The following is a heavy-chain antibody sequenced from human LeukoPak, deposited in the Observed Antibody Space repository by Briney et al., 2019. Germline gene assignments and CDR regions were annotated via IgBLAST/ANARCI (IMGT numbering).Heavy chain of an antibody. J-gene: IGHJ4*02. Sequence: SETLSLTCTVSGYSISSGYYWGWIRQPPGKGLEWIGSIYHSGSTYYNPSLKSRVTISVDTSKNQFSLKLSSVTAADTAVYYCARDLSRGPVDYWGQGTLVTVSS. CDR2: IYHSGST. CDR3: ARDLSRGPVDY. CDR1: GYSISSGYY. D-gene: IGHD2/OR15-2a*01. V-gene: IGHV4-38-2*02.